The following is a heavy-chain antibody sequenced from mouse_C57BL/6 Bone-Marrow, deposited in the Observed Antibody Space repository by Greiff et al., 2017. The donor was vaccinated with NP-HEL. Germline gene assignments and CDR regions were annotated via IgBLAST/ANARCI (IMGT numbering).Heavy chain of an antibody. J-gene: IGHJ4*01. CDR3: VREKSYGSRYYAMDY. V-gene: IGHV10-3*01. D-gene: IGHD1-1*01. Sequence: EVQLVESGGGLVQPKGSLKLSCAASGFTFNTYAMHWVRQAPGKGLEWVARIRRKSSNYATYYADPVKDRFTISRDDSQSMLYLQMNNLKTEDTAMYYCVREKSYGSRYYAMDYWGQGTSVTVSS. CDR2: IRRKSSNYAT. CDR1: GFTFNTYA.